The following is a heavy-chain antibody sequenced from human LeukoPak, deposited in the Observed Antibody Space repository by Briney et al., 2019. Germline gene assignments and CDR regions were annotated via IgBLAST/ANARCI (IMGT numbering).Heavy chain of an antibody. CDR2: ISHSGST. V-gene: IGHV4-39*01. D-gene: IGHD6-6*01. J-gene: IGHJ5*02. Sequence: SETLSLTCTVSGDSISSSDHSWSWIRQPPGEELEWIASISHSGSTYYNPSLKSRVTISVDTSKNQISLRLSSVTAADTAVYYCARGRRYSSSPRGVWFDPWGQGTLVTVSS. CDR1: GDSISSSDHS. CDR3: ARGRRYSSSPRGVWFDP.